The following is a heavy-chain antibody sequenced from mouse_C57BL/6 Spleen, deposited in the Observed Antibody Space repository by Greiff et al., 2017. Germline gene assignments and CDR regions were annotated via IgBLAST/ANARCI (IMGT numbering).Heavy chain of an antibody. CDR3: TREGSSYVGAMDY. CDR2: IDPETGGT. J-gene: IGHJ4*01. CDR1: GYTLPANE. V-gene: IGHV1-15*01. D-gene: IGHD1-1*01. Sequence: LQRSGAELVRPGAPVTLSCKAPGYTLPANEMHGGKQTPVLGLEWIGAIDPETGGTAYNQKFKGKAILTADKSSSTAYMELRSLTSEDSAVYYCTREGSSYVGAMDYWGQGTSVTVSS.